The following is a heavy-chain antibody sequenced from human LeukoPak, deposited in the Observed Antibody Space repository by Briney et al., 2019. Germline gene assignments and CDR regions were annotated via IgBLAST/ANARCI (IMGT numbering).Heavy chain of an antibody. CDR1: GGSFSGHY. CDR3: ARGRRQWLVPRSDYYFYMDV. D-gene: IGHD6-19*01. CDR2: NNDSGSS. Sequence: SETLSLTCGVYGGSFSGHYWSWIRQSPGKGLEWIGGNNDSGSSNYNPSLKSRVTISVDTSRNQFSLKLSSVTAADTALYYCARGRRQWLVPRSDYYFYMDVWGTGTTVTVSS. V-gene: IGHV4-34*01. J-gene: IGHJ6*03.